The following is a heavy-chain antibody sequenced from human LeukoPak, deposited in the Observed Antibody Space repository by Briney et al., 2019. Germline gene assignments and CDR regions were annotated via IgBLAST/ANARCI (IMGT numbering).Heavy chain of an antibody. CDR1: GFTFSSYW. D-gene: IGHD1-7*01. CDR2: MNGEGTTI. CDR3: ATARNFRFEY. Sequence: GGSLRLSCAASGFTFSSYWMHWVRQAPGKGLMWVSRMNGEGTTIDYADSVKGRFTVSRDYAKNTLFLQMNNLRTEDTALYFCATARNFRFEYWGQGSLVIVSA. J-gene: IGHJ4*02. V-gene: IGHV3-74*01.